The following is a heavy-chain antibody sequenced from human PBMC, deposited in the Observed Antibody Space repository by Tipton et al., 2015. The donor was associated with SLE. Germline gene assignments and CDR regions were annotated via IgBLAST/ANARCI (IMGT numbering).Heavy chain of an antibody. D-gene: IGHD2/OR15-2a*01. V-gene: IGHV4-4*07. J-gene: IGHJ3*02. CDR1: GVSISSSY. CDR2: IYTSGAT. Sequence: TLSLTCNVSGVSISSSYWSWIRQPAGKGLEWIGRIYTSGATDDNPSLKSRVTMSVDMSKKQIFLKMTSVTAADSAAYFCARVWLNNAFDIWGQGTRVTVSS. CDR3: ARVWLNNAFDI.